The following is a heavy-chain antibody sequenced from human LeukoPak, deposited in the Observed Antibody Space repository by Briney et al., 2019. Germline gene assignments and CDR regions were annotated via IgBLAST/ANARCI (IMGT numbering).Heavy chain of an antibody. J-gene: IGHJ4*02. V-gene: IGHV3-33*08. CDR1: GFTFSSYG. CDR2: IWYDGSNK. D-gene: IGHD3-10*01. CDR3: ARERGTMYFDY. Sequence: PGRSLRLSCAASGFTFSSYGMHWVRQAPGKGLEWVAVIWYDGSNKYYADSVKGRFTISRDNSKNTLYLQMNSLRAEDTAVYYCARERGTMYFDYWGQGTLVAVSS.